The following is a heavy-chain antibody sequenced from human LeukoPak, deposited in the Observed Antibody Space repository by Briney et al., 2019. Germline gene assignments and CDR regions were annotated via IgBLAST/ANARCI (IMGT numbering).Heavy chain of an antibody. J-gene: IGHJ4*02. CDR1: GGSISSYY. CDR3: ARAGANGIEAAGSLRY. Sequence: PSETLSLTCTVSGGSISSYYWNWIRQPPGKGLEWIGYIYSSGSTSYNSSLKSRLTMSLDTSNNQFSLNLSSVTAADTALYYCARAGANGIEAAGSLRYWGQGTLVTVSS. V-gene: IGHV4-59*01. CDR2: IYSSGST. D-gene: IGHD6-13*01.